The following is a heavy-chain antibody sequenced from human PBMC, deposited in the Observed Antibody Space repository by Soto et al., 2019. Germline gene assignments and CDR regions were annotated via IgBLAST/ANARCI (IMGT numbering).Heavy chain of an antibody. J-gene: IGHJ3*02. CDR3: AKGEGIAARPGWGAFDI. CDR2: ISGSGGST. V-gene: IGHV3-23*01. Sequence: EVQLLESGGGLVQPGGSLRLSCAASGFTFSSYAMSWVRQAPGQGLEWVSAISGSGGSTYYADSVKGRFTISRDNSKTTLYLQMNSVRAEDTAVYYCAKGEGIAARPGWGAFDIWGQGTMVTVSS. D-gene: IGHD6-6*01. CDR1: GFTFSSYA.